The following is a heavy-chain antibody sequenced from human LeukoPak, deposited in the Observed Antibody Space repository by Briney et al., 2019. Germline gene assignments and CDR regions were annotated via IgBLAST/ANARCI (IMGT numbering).Heavy chain of an antibody. Sequence: GGSLRLSCAASGFTFSNYDMHWVRQGTGKGLEWVSAIHTAGDTYYLDSVKGRFTISRDNAKNSLYLQMNSLRAEDTAVYYCSRGGPLAGHSYDYWGQGTLVTVSS. CDR2: IHTAGDT. J-gene: IGHJ4*02. CDR1: GFTFSNYD. V-gene: IGHV3-13*01. D-gene: IGHD6-13*01. CDR3: SRGGPLAGHSYDY.